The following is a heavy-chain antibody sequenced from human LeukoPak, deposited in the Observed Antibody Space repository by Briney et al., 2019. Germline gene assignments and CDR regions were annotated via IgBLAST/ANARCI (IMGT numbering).Heavy chain of an antibody. D-gene: IGHD6-13*01. V-gene: IGHV3-9*03. J-gene: IGHJ5*02. CDR1: LFTLDDYA. Sequence: GGSLRLSCVASLFTLDDYAMHWVRQAPGKGVEWVSGISWKSGSIGYADSLKGRFTISRDKAQNDLYLQMNRLTAEELALYLCSKESAAGSFDPWGQRTLVTVS. CDR3: SKESAAGSFDP. CDR2: ISWKSGSI.